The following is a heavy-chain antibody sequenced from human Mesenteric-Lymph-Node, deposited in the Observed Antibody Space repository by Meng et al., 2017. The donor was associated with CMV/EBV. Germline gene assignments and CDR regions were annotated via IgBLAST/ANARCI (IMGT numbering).Heavy chain of an antibody. CDR2: IYTDGST. V-gene: IGHV3-53*01. Sequence: GESLKISCAASGFTVNSKYMSWVRQAPGKGLEWVSVIYTDGSTYYADSVKGRFTISRDNFKNTLYLQMNSLRAEDTAVYYCAKERTSVLVVDFDYWGQGTLVTVSS. CDR3: AKERTSVLVVDFDY. D-gene: IGHD3-22*01. J-gene: IGHJ4*02. CDR1: GFTVNSKY.